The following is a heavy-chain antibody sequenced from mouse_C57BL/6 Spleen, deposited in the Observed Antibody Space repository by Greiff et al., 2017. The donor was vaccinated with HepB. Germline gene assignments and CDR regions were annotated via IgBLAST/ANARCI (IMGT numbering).Heavy chain of an antibody. CDR3: ARNPAGDFDY. J-gene: IGHJ2*01. CDR2: INPSSGYT. CDR1: GYTFTSYT. V-gene: IGHV1-4*01. D-gene: IGHD4-1*01. Sequence: QVQLKESGAELARPGASVKMSCKASGYTFTSYTMHWVKQRPGQGLEWIGYINPSSGYTKYNQKFKDKATLTADKSSSTAYMQLSSLTSEDSAVYYCARNPAGDFDYWGQGTTLTVSS.